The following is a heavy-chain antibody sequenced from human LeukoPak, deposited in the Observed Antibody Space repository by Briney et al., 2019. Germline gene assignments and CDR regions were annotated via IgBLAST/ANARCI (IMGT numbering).Heavy chain of an antibody. V-gene: IGHV3-48*02. CDR2: IGTSSGAI. CDR1: GFTFSTYN. CDR3: ARNRDS. J-gene: IGHJ5*01. Sequence: PGGSLRLSCSASGFTFSTYNMNWVRQAPGKGLEWVSFIGTSSGAIYYADSVKGRFTISRDNARKSLYLQMNSLRDEDTAVYYCARNRDSWGQGALVTVSS.